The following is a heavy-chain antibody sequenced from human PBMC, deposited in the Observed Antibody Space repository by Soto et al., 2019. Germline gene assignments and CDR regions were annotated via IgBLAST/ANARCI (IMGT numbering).Heavy chain of an antibody. Sequence: EVQLLESGGGLVQPGGSLRLSCAASGFTFSSYAMRWVRQAPGKGLEWVSAISGSGGRTYYADSVKGRFTISRDNSKITLYLQMNSVRAEDTAVYYCAIRPGYSICWYPEGRAFDIWGQGTMVTGSS. V-gene: IGHV3-23*01. CDR2: ISGSGGRT. D-gene: IGHD6-13*01. J-gene: IGHJ3*02. CDR1: GFTFSSYA. CDR3: AIRPGYSICWYPEGRAFDI.